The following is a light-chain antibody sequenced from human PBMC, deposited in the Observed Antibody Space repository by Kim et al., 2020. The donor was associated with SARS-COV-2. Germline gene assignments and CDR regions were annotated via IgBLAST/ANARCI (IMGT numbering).Light chain of an antibody. Sequence: LSLSERVALSCRASQSVRGSHLAWYQHIPGQAPRLHFYGTSSRATGIPDRFSDSGSGTDFTLTIGRLEPEYVAVYYCQHYGGPPYTFGQVTKLDI. CDR2: GTS. CDR1: QSVRGSH. CDR3: QHYGGPPYT. J-gene: IGKJ2*01. V-gene: IGKV3-20*01.